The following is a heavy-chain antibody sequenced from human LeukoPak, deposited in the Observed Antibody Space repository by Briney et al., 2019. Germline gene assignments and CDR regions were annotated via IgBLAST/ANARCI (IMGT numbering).Heavy chain of an antibody. J-gene: IGHJ4*02. CDR2: IYYSGST. D-gene: IGHD4/OR15-4a*01. V-gene: IGHV4-59*12. CDR3: ARKHDYGDPFDQ. Sequence: SETLSLTCTVSGGSISSYYWSWIRQPPGKGLEWIGYIYYSGSTNYNPSLKSQVTISVDTSKNQFSLKLSSVTAADTAVYYCARKHDYGDPFDQWGQGTLVTVSS. CDR1: GGSISSYY.